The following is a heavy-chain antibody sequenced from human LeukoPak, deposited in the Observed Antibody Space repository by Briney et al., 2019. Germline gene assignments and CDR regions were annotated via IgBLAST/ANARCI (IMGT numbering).Heavy chain of an antibody. J-gene: IGHJ5*02. CDR3: ACTYYYGSGSYYNHWFDP. V-gene: IGHV1-2*02. CDR2: INPNSGGT. Sequence: ASVKVSCKASGYTFTGYYMHWVRQAPGQGLEWMGWINPNSGGTNYAQKFQGRVTMTRDTSISTAYMELSRLRSDNTAVYYCACTYYYGSGSYYNHWFDPWGQGTLVTVSS. CDR1: GYTFTGYY. D-gene: IGHD3-10*01.